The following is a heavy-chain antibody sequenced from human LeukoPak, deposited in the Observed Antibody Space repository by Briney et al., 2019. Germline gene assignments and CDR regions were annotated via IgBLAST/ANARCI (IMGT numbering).Heavy chain of an antibody. V-gene: IGHV1-69*06. CDR3: ARVRAERWLVGGFDY. D-gene: IGHD6-19*01. CDR1: GGTFSSYA. Sequence: SVKVSCKASGGTFSSYAISWVRQAPGQGLEWMGGIIPIFGTANYAQKFQGRVTITADKSTSTAYMELSSLRSEDTAVYYCARVRAERWLVGGFDYWGQGTLVTVSS. J-gene: IGHJ4*02. CDR2: IIPIFGTA.